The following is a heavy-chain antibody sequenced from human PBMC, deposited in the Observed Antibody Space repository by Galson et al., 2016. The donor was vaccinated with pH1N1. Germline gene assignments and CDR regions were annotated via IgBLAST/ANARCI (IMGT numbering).Heavy chain of an antibody. CDR3: ASESGYYVRGDLQN. J-gene: IGHJ1*01. CDR1: GGIFRGYA. D-gene: IGHD3-22*01. CDR2: ILGVFGTT. V-gene: IGHV1-69*01. Sequence: QSGAEVKKPGESLKISCKASGGIFRGYAISWVRQAPGQGPEWMGGILGVFGTTKYAQKFQGRVTITADESTTTAYMELSSLRSEDTAVYYCASESGYYVRGDLQNWGQGTLVIVSS.